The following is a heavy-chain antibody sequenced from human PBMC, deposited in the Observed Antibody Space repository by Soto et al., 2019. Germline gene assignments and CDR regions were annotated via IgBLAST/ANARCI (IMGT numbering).Heavy chain of an antibody. CDR1: GFTVTSNY. D-gene: IGHD5-18*01. Sequence: GGSLRLSCAASGFTVTSNYMNWVRQPPGKGLEWVSIIYSSGATYYADSVKGQFTISRDKSKNTLYLQMRNLRAEDTAIYYCARVDTYDYYYAMDVWGQGTTVTVSS. CDR3: ARVDTYDYYYAMDV. J-gene: IGHJ6*02. CDR2: IYSSGAT. V-gene: IGHV3-53*01.